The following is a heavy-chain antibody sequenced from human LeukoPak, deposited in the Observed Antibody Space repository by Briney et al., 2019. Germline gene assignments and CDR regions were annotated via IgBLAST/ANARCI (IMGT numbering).Heavy chain of an antibody. CDR3: ARDDCSTSSCQKHQNWFDP. CDR1: GFTFSSYA. J-gene: IGHJ5*02. Sequence: PGGSLRLSCAASGFTFSSYAMSWVRQAPGKGLEWVSAISGSGGSTYYADSVKGRFTISRDNSKNTLYLQMNGLRAEDTAAYYCARDDCSTSSCQKHQNWFDPWGQGTLVTVSS. CDR2: ISGSGGST. V-gene: IGHV3-23*01. D-gene: IGHD2-2*01.